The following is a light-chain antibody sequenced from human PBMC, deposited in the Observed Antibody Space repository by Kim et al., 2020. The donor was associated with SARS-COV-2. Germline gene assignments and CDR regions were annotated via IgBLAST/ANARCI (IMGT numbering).Light chain of an antibody. Sequence: DIQMTQSPSSLSAFVGDRVTITCRASQGISSFLNWYQQKPGKAPQLLIYAASSLQGWVPSRFSGSGSGTDFTLTISSLHPEDFATYYCQQGVTTPGTFGQGTKVDIK. CDR1: QGISSF. CDR2: AAS. J-gene: IGKJ1*01. V-gene: IGKV1-39*01. CDR3: QQGVTTPGT.